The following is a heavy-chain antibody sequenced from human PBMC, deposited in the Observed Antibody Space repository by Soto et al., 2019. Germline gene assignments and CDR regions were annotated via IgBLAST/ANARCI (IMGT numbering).Heavy chain of an antibody. V-gene: IGHV5-51*01. J-gene: IGHJ4*02. CDR2: IYPADSDT. CDR1: GYTFASYW. D-gene: IGHD2-15*01. Sequence: EVQLVQSGAEVKKPGESLKISCKASGYTFASYWIGWVRQMPGKGLEWMGIIYPADSDTRYNPSFQGQVTISADKSITPAYLQWSSLKASDTAMYYCARGPTPLFDHWGQGTLVTVSS. CDR3: ARGPTPLFDH.